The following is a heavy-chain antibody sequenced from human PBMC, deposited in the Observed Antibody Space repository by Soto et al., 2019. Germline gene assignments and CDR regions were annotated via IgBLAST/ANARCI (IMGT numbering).Heavy chain of an antibody. J-gene: IGHJ2*01. D-gene: IGHD2-15*01. CDR1: EFAFSNYV. CDR3: ARCPIVDRWYFDL. Sequence: QVQLVESGGGVVQPGKSLRLSCAASEFAFSNYVVHWVRQAPGKGLEWVAVIWHDERSRHYADSVKGRFTISKDSSKNALYLQMDSLRVEDTAVYYCARCPIVDRWYFDLWGRGTLVTVSS. CDR2: IWHDERSR. V-gene: IGHV3-33*01.